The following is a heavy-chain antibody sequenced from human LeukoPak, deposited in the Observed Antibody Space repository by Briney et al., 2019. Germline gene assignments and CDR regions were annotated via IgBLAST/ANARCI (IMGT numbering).Heavy chain of an antibody. V-gene: IGHV4-34*01. CDR1: GGSFSGYY. J-gene: IGHJ4*02. Sequence: PSETLSLTCAVYGGSFSGYYWSWIRQPPGKGLEWIGEINHSGSTNYNPSLKSRVTIPVDTSKNQFSLKLSSVTAADTAVYYCARGLNYGSGSYYIGSRYYFDYWGQGTLVTVSS. CDR2: INHSGST. CDR3: ARGLNYGSGSYYIGSRYYFDY. D-gene: IGHD3-10*01.